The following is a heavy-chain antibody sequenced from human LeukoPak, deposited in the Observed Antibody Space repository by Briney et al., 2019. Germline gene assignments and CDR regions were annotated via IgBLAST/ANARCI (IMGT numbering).Heavy chain of an antibody. CDR3: VRDLAGPPQEAFDI. V-gene: IGHV3-7*01. Sequence: GGSLRLSCAASGFSFSSYWRSWVRQAPGKGREWVANIKQDGSEKYYVDSVKGRFTISRDNAQNSLYLQMNSLRAEDTAVYYCVRDLAGPPQEAFDIWGQGTVVTVSS. J-gene: IGHJ3*02. CDR2: IKQDGSEK. CDR1: GFSFSSYW.